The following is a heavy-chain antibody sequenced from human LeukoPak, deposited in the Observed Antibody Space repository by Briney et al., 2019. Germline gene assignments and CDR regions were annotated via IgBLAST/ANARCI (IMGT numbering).Heavy chain of an antibody. CDR3: AREYSSGWYRKNYFDY. CDR2: IYYSGST. Sequence: SETLSLTCTVSGGSISSSSYYWGWIRQPPGKGLEWIGSIYYSGSTYYNPSLKSRVTISVDTSKNQFSLKLSSVTAADTAVYYCAREYSSGWYRKNYFDYWGQGTLVTVSS. V-gene: IGHV4-39*07. D-gene: IGHD6-19*01. CDR1: GGSISSSSYY. J-gene: IGHJ4*02.